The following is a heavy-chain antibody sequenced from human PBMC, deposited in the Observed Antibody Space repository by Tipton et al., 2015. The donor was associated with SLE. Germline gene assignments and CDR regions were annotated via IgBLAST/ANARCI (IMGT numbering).Heavy chain of an antibody. V-gene: IGHV4-34*01. CDR3: ARSYSSSFIFDY. D-gene: IGHD6-6*01. CDR2: INHSGGT. CDR1: GGSFSSYY. J-gene: IGHJ4*02. Sequence: TLSLTCAVYGGSFSSYYWSWIRQPPGKGLEWIGEINHSGGTNYNPSLKSRVTISVDTSKNQFSLKLSSVTAADTAVYYCARSYSSSFIFDYWGQGTLVTVSS.